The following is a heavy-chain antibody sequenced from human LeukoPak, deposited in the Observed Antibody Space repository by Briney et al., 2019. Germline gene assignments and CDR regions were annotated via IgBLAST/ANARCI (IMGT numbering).Heavy chain of an antibody. Sequence: SETLSLTCAVYGGSFSGYYWSWIRQPPGKGLEWIGEINHSGSTNYNPSLKSRVTISVDTSKNQFSLKLSSVTAAGTAVYYCARGNGVQAAMLDIYYYYGMDVWGKGTTVTVSS. CDR3: ARGNGVQAAMLDIYYYYGMDV. D-gene: IGHD2-2*01. CDR1: GGSFSGYY. J-gene: IGHJ6*04. CDR2: INHSGST. V-gene: IGHV4-34*01.